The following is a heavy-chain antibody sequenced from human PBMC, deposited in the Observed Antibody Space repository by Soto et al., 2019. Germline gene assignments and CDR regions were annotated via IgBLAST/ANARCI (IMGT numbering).Heavy chain of an antibody. V-gene: IGHV3-7*01. CDR1: GFTFSRYW. CDR3: AKAPDGSGREYYCDY. Sequence: SLRLSCATSGFTFSRYWMTWVRQVPGKGLEWVANINQDGTEKYYLASVKGRFTISRDNAKDSLDLQMNALSADDTAVYYYAKAPDGSGREYYCDYWGQGTLVTVSS. J-gene: IGHJ4*02. CDR2: INQDGTEK. D-gene: IGHD3-10*01.